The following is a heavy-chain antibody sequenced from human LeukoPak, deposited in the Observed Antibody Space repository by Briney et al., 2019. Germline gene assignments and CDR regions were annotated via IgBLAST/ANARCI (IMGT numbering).Heavy chain of an antibody. CDR2: IYYSGST. J-gene: IGHJ5*02. V-gene: IGHV4-59*01. D-gene: IGHD6-19*01. Sequence: SQTLSVTCTVSGGSISGYYWSWIRQPPGKGVECIGYIYYSGSTNYNPSLKSRVTISVDTSKNQFSLKLSSVTAADTAVYYCARDGYSSGWATFDPWGQGTLVTVSS. CDR1: GGSISGYY. CDR3: ARDGYSSGWATFDP.